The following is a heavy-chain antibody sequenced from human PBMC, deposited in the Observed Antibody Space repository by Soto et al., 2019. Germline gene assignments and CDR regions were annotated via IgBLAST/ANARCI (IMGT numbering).Heavy chain of an antibody. CDR2: INAGNGNT. V-gene: IGHV1-3*01. J-gene: IGHJ3*02. Sequence: ASVKVSCKASGYTFTSYAMHWVRQAPGQRLEWMGWINAGNGNTKYSQKFQGRVTITRDTSASTAYMELSSLRSEDTAVYYCASTLGYCSGGSCWDAFDNWGQGTMVTVSS. CDR3: ASTLGYCSGGSCWDAFDN. D-gene: IGHD2-15*01. CDR1: GYTFTSYA.